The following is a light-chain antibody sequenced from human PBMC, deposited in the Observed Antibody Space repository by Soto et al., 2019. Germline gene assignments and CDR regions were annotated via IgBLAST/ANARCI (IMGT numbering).Light chain of an antibody. V-gene: IGLV1-44*01. Sequence: QSALTQPPSASGTPGQRVTISCSGSSSNIGSNTVNWYQQLPGTAPKLLIYSNNQRPSGVPDRFSGSKSGTSASLAISGLQSEDEADYYCAVWDDSLNGPVFGGGTELTVL. CDR2: SNN. CDR1: SSNIGSNT. J-gene: IGLJ2*01. CDR3: AVWDDSLNGPV.